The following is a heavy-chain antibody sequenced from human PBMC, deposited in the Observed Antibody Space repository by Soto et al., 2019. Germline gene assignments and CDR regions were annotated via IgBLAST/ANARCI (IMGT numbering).Heavy chain of an antibody. J-gene: IGHJ5*02. Sequence: GGSLRLSCAASGFTFSSYAMSWVRQAPGKGLEWVSRINSDGSGTTYADSVKGRFTISRDNAKNTLYLQMNSLRAEDTAVYYCARGSSSLSNWFDPWGQGTLVTVSS. CDR3: ARGSSSLSNWFDP. D-gene: IGHD6-19*01. CDR2: INSDGSGT. CDR1: GFTFSSYA. V-gene: IGHV3-74*03.